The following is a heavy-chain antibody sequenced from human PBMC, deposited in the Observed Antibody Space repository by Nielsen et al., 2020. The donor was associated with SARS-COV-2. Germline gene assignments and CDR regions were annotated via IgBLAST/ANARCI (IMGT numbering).Heavy chain of an antibody. CDR2: FYSGGTT. J-gene: IGHJ4*02. V-gene: IGHV3-53*01. D-gene: IGHD5-18*01. CDR1: GFIVSSKY. CDR3: AREGDTYGVRNFDY. Sequence: GESLKISCAASGFIVSSKYMNWVRQAPGKGLEWVSVFYSGGTTLYADSVKGRFIISRDNSRNTLYLQMNSLRVGDTAMYYCAREGDTYGVRNFDYWGQGVMVTVSS.